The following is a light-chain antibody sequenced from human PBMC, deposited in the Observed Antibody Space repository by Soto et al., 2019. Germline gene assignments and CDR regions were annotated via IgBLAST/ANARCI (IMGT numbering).Light chain of an antibody. CDR1: QGISSW. Sequence: DIQMTQSPSFVSASVGDRVTITCRASQGISSWLAWYQHKPGRAPKLLIHAASSLERGGPSRFSVSGSGTDITLTISSLQPEDFATYYCQQTNSFPLTIGGGTKGKNK. J-gene: IGKJ4*01. V-gene: IGKV1-12*01. CDR2: AAS. CDR3: QQTNSFPLT.